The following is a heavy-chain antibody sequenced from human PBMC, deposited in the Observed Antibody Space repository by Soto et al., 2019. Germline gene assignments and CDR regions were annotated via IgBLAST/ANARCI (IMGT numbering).Heavy chain of an antibody. CDR2: IFYTGAT. V-gene: IGHV4-39*01. CDR1: GGSVSYNNYY. D-gene: IGHD2-2*01. J-gene: IGHJ4*01. CDR3: ARLVLVAPVANV. Sequence: QLQLQESGPGLVKPSETLSLTCSVSGGSVSYNNYYLGWIRQPPGKGLGWVGGIFYTGATYYNPSLKDRFGISVDTFKNSFSHLPTSVTAADTAVYFWARLVLVAPVANVWGHGALFTVSS.